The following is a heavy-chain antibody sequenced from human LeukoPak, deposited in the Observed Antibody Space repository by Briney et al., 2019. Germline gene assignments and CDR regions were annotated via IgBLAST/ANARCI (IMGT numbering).Heavy chain of an antibody. CDR1: GFTFSSYW. V-gene: IGHV3-15*01. CDR2: IKSRTDGGTT. D-gene: IGHD6-19*01. J-gene: IGHJ4*02. CDR3: TTDRVAGTGDFDY. Sequence: GGSLRLSCAASGFTFSSYWMSWVRQAPGKGLEWVGHIKSRTDGGTTDYAAPVKGRFTISKDDSKNTLYLEMNSLKTEDTAVYYCTTDRVAGTGDFDYWGQGTLVTVSS.